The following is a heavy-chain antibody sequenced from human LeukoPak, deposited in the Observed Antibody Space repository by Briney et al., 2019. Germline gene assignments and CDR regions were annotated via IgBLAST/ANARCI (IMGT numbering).Heavy chain of an antibody. CDR2: IGTAGDT. D-gene: IGHD3-22*01. CDR3: AREILYDSSGYYGMDV. V-gene: IGHV3-13*01. CDR1: GFTFSSYD. Sequence: GGSLRLSCAASGFTFSSYDMHWVRQATGKGLEWDSAIGTAGDTYYPGSVKGRFTISRDNAKNSLYLQMNSLRAGDTAVYYCAREILYDSSGYYGMDVWGQGTTVTVS. J-gene: IGHJ6*02.